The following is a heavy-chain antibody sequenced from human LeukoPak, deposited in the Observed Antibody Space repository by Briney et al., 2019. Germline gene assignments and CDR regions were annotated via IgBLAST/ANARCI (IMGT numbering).Heavy chain of an antibody. CDR1: GFTFSSYG. D-gene: IGHD3-22*01. J-gene: IGHJ4*02. V-gene: IGHV3-30*02. CDR3: AREGLHAFDYYDSSGAPFDY. CDR2: IRYDGSNK. Sequence: PGGSLRLSCAASGFTFSSYGMHWVRQAPGKGLEWVAFIRYDGSNKYYADSVKGRFTISRDNSKNTLYLQMNSLRAEDTAVYYCAREGLHAFDYYDSSGAPFDYWGQGTLVTVSS.